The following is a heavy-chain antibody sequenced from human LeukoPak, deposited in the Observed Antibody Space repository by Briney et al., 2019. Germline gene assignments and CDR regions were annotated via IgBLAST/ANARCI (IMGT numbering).Heavy chain of an antibody. CDR3: ATADSNCSGGSCYSSDY. J-gene: IGHJ4*02. Sequence: ASVKVSCKVSGYTLTELSMHWVRQAPGKGLEWMGGFDPEDGETIYAQKFQGRATMTEDTSTDTAYMELSSLRSEDTAVYYCATADSNCSGGSCYSSDYWGQGTLVTVSP. CDR2: FDPEDGET. D-gene: IGHD2-15*01. CDR1: GYTLTELS. V-gene: IGHV1-24*01.